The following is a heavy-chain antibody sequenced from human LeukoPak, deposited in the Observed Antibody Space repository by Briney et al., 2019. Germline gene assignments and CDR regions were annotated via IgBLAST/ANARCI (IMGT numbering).Heavy chain of an antibody. CDR3: ARGIESYQQNWFDP. CDR2: ISYDGSNK. Sequence: PGGSLRLSCAASGFTFSSYAMHWVRQAPGKGLEWVAVISYDGSNKYYADSVKGRFTSSRDNSKNTLYLQMNSLRAEDTAVYYCARGIESYQQNWFDPWGQGTLVTVSS. D-gene: IGHD1-26*01. CDR1: GFTFSSYA. J-gene: IGHJ5*02. V-gene: IGHV3-30*04.